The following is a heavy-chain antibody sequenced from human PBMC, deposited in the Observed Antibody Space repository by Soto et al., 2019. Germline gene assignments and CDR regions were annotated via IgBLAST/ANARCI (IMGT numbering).Heavy chain of an antibody. CDR1: GFTFSNAW. D-gene: IGHD3-22*01. V-gene: IGHV3-15*01. J-gene: IGHJ4*02. CDR3: TTVSRDYYHSSRGYYFDY. Sequence: GGSLRLSCAASGFTFSNAWMSWVRQAPGKGLEWVGRIKSKTDGGTTDYAAPVKGRFTISRDDSKNTLYLQMNSLKTEDTAVYYCTTVSRDYYHSSRGYYFDYWGQGTLVTVSS. CDR2: IKSKTDGGTT.